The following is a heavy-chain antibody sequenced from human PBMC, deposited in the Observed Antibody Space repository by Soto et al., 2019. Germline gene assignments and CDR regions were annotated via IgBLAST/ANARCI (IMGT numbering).Heavy chain of an antibody. Sequence: SETLSLTCTVSGGSISSGDYYWSWIRQPPGKGLEWIGYIYYSGSTYYNPSLKSRVTISVDTSKNQFSLKLSSVTAADTAVYYCARVTVAGGFDYWGQGTLVTVSS. J-gene: IGHJ4*02. CDR2: IYYSGST. D-gene: IGHD6-19*01. CDR1: GGSISSGDYY. V-gene: IGHV4-30-4*01. CDR3: ARVTVAGGFDY.